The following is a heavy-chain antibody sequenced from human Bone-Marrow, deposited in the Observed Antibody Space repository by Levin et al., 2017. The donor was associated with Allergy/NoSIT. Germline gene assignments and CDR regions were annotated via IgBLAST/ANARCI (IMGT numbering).Heavy chain of an antibody. Sequence: LSLTCAASGFTFNYYAMHWVRQAPGKGLEWVAVISSNGGDEFYADSVKGRFTVSRDNSKNTVFLHMNSLRDEDTGVYRCAKETTAGNIYFYGMDVWGLGTTVTVSS. D-gene: IGHD6-13*01. J-gene: IGHJ6*02. CDR3: AKETTAGNIYFYGMDV. CDR1: GFTFNYYA. CDR2: ISSNGGDE. V-gene: IGHV3-30*18.